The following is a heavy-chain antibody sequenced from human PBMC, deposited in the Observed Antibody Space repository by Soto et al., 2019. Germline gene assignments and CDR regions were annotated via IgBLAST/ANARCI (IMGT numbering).Heavy chain of an antibody. CDR3: ASSAGYSSSSYYYYYMDV. D-gene: IGHD6-13*01. Sequence: KPSETLSLTCTVSGGSISSYYWSWIRQPPGKGLEWIGYIYYSGSTNYNPSLKSRVTISVDTSKNQFSLKLSSVTAADTAVYYCASSAGYSSSSYYYYYMDVWGKGTTVTVS. CDR2: IYYSGST. J-gene: IGHJ6*03. V-gene: IGHV4-59*01. CDR1: GGSISSYY.